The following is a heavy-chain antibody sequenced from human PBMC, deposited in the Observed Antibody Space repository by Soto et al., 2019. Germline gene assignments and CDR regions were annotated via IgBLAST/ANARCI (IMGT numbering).Heavy chain of an antibody. CDR3: ARIQVDTYMIYWSEP. CDR2: VYFSGST. J-gene: IGHJ5*02. Sequence: SETLSLTCGVYCGSFRNYYWSCIRQPPWKGLEWIVHVYFSGSTNYIPSLKSRLTMSVDTAKNQFSLKLNSVTAADTAVYYCARIQVDTYMIYWSEPWGQGTQVTVSS. D-gene: IGHD3-16*01. CDR1: CGSFRNYY. V-gene: IGHV4-59*01.